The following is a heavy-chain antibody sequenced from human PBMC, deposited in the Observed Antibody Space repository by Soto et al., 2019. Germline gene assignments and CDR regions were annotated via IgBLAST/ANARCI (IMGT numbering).Heavy chain of an antibody. D-gene: IGHD2-21*02. V-gene: IGHV3-30*18. Sequence: GGSLRLSCAASGFTFRNFGMHWVRQAPGKGLGWVAVISYDGTNKYYADSVKGRFTISRDNSKNTLYLQINSLRAEATAVYYCAKAVPPFVVVTASDYWGQGTLVTVSS. CDR2: ISYDGTNK. CDR1: GFTFRNFG. CDR3: AKAVPPFVVVTASDY. J-gene: IGHJ4*02.